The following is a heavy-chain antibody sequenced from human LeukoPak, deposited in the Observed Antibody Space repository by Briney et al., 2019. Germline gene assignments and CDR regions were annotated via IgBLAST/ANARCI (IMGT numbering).Heavy chain of an antibody. CDR2: IYTSGST. J-gene: IGHJ4*02. Sequence: PSETLSLTCTVSGGSISSGSYYWSWIRQPAGKGVEWTGRIYTSGSTNYNPSLKSRVTISVDTSKNQFSLKLSSVTAADTAVYYCARVVYDSTSGGFDYWGQGTLVTVSS. V-gene: IGHV4-61*02. CDR1: GGSISSGSYY. D-gene: IGHD3-22*01. CDR3: ARVVYDSTSGGFDY.